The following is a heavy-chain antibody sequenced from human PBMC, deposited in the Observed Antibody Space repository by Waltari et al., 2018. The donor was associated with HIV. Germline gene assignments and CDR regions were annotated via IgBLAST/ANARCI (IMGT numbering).Heavy chain of an antibody. CDR1: GGSVSSSSYF. CDR3: ARHALRVGAAYWNFDL. D-gene: IGHD1-26*01. Sequence: QLQLQESGPGLVKPSETLSLTCTVSGGSVSSSSYFWGWIRQPPGKGLEGVGRIYYTGRAYYNPSLKCRVTISVDTSNTQFSLKVTSVTAADTAVYYCARHALRVGAAYWNFDLWGRGTLVTVSS. CDR2: IYYTGRA. J-gene: IGHJ2*01. V-gene: IGHV4-39*01.